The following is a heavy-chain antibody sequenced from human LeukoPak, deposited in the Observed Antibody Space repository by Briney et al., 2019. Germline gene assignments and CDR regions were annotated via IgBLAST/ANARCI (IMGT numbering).Heavy chain of an antibody. CDR2: MNPKSGNT. CDR1: GYTFTNHD. J-gene: IGHJ4*02. D-gene: IGHD5-18*01. CDR3: ARGVNSQGTAMVLFDS. Sequence: GASVKVSCKASGYTFTNHDTNWVRQASGQGLEWMGWMNPKSGNTGYLQKFQGRVTMTRDTSMSTAFMELSSLTSEDTAVYYCARGVNSQGTAMVLFDSWGQGSLVTVSA. V-gene: IGHV1-8*01.